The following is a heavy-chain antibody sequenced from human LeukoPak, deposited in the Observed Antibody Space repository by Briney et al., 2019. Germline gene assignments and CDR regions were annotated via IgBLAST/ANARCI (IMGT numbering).Heavy chain of an antibody. V-gene: IGHV3-15*01. Sequence: PGGSLRLSCAASGFTFSNAWMSWVRQAPGKGLEWVGRIKSKTDGGTTDYAAPVKGRFTISRDDSKNTLYLQMNSLKTEDTAVYYCTTGTYYYDSSAHGPQPADYWGQGTLVTVSS. CDR3: TTGTYYYDSSAHGPQPADY. CDR2: IKSKTDGGTT. D-gene: IGHD3-22*01. CDR1: GFTFSNAW. J-gene: IGHJ4*02.